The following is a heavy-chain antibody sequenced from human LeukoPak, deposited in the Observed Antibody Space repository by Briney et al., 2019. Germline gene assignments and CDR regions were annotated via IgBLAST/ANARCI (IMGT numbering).Heavy chain of an antibody. CDR2: INHSGST. Sequence: SETRSLTCAVYGGSFSGYYWSWIRQPPGKGLEWIGEINHSGSTNYNPSLKSRVTISVDTSKNQFSLKLSSVTAADTAVYYCARVRGRGSGNYWGQGTLVTVSS. CDR3: ARVRGRGSGNY. CDR1: GGSFSGYY. D-gene: IGHD1-26*01. V-gene: IGHV4-34*01. J-gene: IGHJ4*02.